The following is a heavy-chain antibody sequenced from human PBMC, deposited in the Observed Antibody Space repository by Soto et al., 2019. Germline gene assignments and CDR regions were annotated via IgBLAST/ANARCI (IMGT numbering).Heavy chain of an antibody. CDR1: GYTFTGYY. J-gene: IGHJ5*02. CDR2: INPNSGGT. Sequence: ASVKVSCKASGYTFTGYYMHWVRQAPGQGLEWMGWINPNSGGTNYAQKFQGRVTMTRDTSISTAYMELSRLRSDDTAVYYCARKGSCSGGSCPPRVVGWFDPWGQGTLVTVSS. D-gene: IGHD2-15*01. CDR3: ARKGSCSGGSCPPRVVGWFDP. V-gene: IGHV1-2*02.